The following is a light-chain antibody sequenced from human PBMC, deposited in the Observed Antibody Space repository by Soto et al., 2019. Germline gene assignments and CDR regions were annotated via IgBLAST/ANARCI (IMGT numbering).Light chain of an antibody. CDR2: SAS. Sequence: DIAMTQSPDSLSVSLGERATINCKSSQSVLSSANNLNYLAWYQQKPGQPPKLLIYSASTRESGVPDRFSGSGSGTDFTLTISSLQAEDVAVYYCQHYYSAPITFGQGTRLEIK. J-gene: IGKJ5*01. CDR3: QHYYSAPIT. V-gene: IGKV4-1*01. CDR1: QSVLSSANNLNY.